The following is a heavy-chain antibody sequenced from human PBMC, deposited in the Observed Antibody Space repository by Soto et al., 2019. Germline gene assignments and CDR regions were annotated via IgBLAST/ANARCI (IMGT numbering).Heavy chain of an antibody. J-gene: IGHJ4*02. Sequence: ASVKVSCKVSGYTLTELSMHWVRQAPGKGLEWMGRFDPEDGAPIYARRFQGRVTMTADTSTDTAYMELSSLRSEDTAVYYCATGSSRFVEGFPYLPFVSWGQGALVTVPQ. CDR2: FDPEDGAP. D-gene: IGHD3-3*01. CDR1: GYTLTELS. CDR3: ATGSSRFVEGFPYLPFVS. V-gene: IGHV1-24*01.